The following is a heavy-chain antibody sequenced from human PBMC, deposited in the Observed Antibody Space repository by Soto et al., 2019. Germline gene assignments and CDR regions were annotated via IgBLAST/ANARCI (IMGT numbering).Heavy chain of an antibody. CDR1: GFSLSTTGVG. J-gene: IGHJ6*02. CDR3: VQSRCGGDCLQSYSSHSYYGLDV. CDR2: IYWDDDK. D-gene: IGHD2-21*01. V-gene: IGHV2-5*02. Sequence: QITLKESGPTLVKPTQTLTLTCTFSGFSLSTTGVGVGWIRQPPGKALEWLALIYWDDDKRYNPSLKSRLTTTNETSTTQVVLTMTNMDPVDTATYYCVQSRCGGDCLQSYSSHSYYGLDVWGQGTTVTVSS.